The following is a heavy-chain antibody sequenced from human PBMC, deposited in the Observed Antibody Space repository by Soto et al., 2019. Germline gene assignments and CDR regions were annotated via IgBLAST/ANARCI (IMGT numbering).Heavy chain of an antibody. V-gene: IGHV4-30-4*01. CDR3: ARRESYYDILTGYSINWFDP. Sequence: SEALSLTCTVSGGSISSGDYYWSWIRHPPGKGLEWIGYIYYSGSTYYNPSLKSRVTISVDTSKNQFSLKLSSVTAADTAVYYCARRESYYDILTGYSINWFDPWGQGTLVTVSS. D-gene: IGHD3-9*01. CDR2: IYYSGST. J-gene: IGHJ5*02. CDR1: GGSISSGDYY.